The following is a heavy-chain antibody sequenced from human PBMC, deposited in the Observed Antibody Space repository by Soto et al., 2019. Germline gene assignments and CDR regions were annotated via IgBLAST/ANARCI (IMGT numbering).Heavy chain of an antibody. D-gene: IGHD3-3*01. CDR1: GGSFSGYY. Sequence: SETLSLTCAVYGGSFSGYYWSWIRQPPGKGLEWIGEINHSGSTNYNPSLKSRVTISVDTSKNQFSLKLSSVTAADTAVYYCARARPNDFWSGYYYGLDFDYWGQGTLVTVSS. CDR2: INHSGST. CDR3: ARARPNDFWSGYYYGLDFDY. V-gene: IGHV4-34*01. J-gene: IGHJ4*02.